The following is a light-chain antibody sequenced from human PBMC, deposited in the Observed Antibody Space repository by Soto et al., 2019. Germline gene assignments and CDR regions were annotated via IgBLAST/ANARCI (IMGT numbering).Light chain of an antibody. Sequence: QSVLSQPPSLSAAPGQKVTISCYGSNSNIENNFVSWFRQFPGAAPDLPIFDNSNRPSGIPDRFSGSKSGSSATLAISGLQAGDEAHYYCGTWDSSLSAVVFGTGTKVTVL. CDR1: NSNIENNF. J-gene: IGLJ1*01. CDR2: DNS. CDR3: GTWDSSLSAVV. V-gene: IGLV1-51*01.